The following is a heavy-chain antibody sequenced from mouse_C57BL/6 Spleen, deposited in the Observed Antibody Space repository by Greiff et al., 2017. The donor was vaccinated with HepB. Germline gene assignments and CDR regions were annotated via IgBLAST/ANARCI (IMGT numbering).Heavy chain of an antibody. CDR2: IYPGDGDP. V-gene: IGHV1-80*01. D-gene: IGHD2-1*01. CDR1: GYAFSSYW. J-gene: IGHJ3*01. CDR3: ARDYGNFAWFAY. Sequence: VQLQQSGAELVKPGASVKISCKASGYAFSSYWMNWVKQRPGKGLEWIGQIYPGDGDPNYNGKFKGKATLTADKSSSKAYMQLSSLTSEDSAVYFCARDYGNFAWFAYWGQGTLVTVSA.